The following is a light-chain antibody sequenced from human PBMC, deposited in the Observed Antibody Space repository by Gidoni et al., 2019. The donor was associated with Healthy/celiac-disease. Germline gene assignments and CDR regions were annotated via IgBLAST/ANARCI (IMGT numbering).Light chain of an antibody. Sequence: QSALTQPASVSGSPGQSITISCTGTRSDVGGYNYVSWYQQHPGKAPKLMIYDVSNRPSGVANRFSGSKSGNTASLTISGLQAEDEADYYCSSNTSSSWVFGGGTKLTVL. V-gene: IGLV2-14*03. CDR2: DVS. CDR3: SSNTSSSWV. CDR1: RSDVGGYNY. J-gene: IGLJ3*02.